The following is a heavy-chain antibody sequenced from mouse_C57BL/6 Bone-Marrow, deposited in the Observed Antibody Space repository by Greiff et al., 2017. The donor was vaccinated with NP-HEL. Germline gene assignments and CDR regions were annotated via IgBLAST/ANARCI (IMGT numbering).Heavy chain of an antibody. CDR2: ISNGGGST. D-gene: IGHD1-1*01. V-gene: IGHV5-12*01. J-gene: IGHJ4*01. CDR1: GFTFSDYY. Sequence: EVQLVESGGGLVQPGGSLKLSCAASGFTFSDYYMYWVRQTPEKRLEWVAYISNGGGSTYYPDTVKGRFTISRDNAKNTLYLQMGRLKSEDTAMYYCARRSTVVAPDYAMDYWGQGTSVTVSS. CDR3: ARRSTVVAPDYAMDY.